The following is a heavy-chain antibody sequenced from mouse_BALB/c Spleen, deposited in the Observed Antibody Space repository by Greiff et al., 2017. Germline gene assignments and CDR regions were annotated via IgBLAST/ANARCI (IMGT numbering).Heavy chain of an antibody. V-gene: IGHV1-4*01. Sequence: VQLQQSGAELARPGASVKMSCKASGYTFTSYTMHWVKQRPGQGLEWIGYINPSSGYTNYNQKFKDKATLTADKSSSTAYMQLSSLTSEDSAVYYCAKRDYGSSYADYWGQGTTLTVSS. D-gene: IGHD1-1*01. CDR2: INPSSGYT. CDR3: AKRDYGSSYADY. J-gene: IGHJ2*01. CDR1: GYTFTSYT.